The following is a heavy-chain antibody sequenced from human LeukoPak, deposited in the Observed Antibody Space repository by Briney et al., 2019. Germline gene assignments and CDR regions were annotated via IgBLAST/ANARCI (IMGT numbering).Heavy chain of an antibody. J-gene: IGHJ5*02. V-gene: IGHV1-18*01. CDR1: VYTFISYG. CDR2: ISAYNGNT. Sequence: ASVKVSCKASVYTFISYGISWVRQAPGQGLEWMGWISAYNGNTNYAQKLQGRVTMTTDTTTSTAYMELRSLRSDDTAVYYCARVSPYYYDSSGYYFARWFDPWGQGTLVTVSS. CDR3: ARVSPYYYDSSGYYFARWFDP. D-gene: IGHD3-22*01.